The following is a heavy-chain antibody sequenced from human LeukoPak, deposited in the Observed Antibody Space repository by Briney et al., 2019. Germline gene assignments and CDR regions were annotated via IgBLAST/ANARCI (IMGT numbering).Heavy chain of an antibody. D-gene: IGHD2-8*01. CDR3: ARGGVSDWFDP. Sequence: SETLSLTCAVYGVSFSGYYWSWIRQPPGKGLEWIGEINHSGSTNYNPSLKSRVTISVDTSKNQFSLKLSPVTAADTAVYYCARGGVSDWFDPWGQGTLVTVSS. CDR2: INHSGST. J-gene: IGHJ5*02. CDR1: GVSFSGYY. V-gene: IGHV4-34*01.